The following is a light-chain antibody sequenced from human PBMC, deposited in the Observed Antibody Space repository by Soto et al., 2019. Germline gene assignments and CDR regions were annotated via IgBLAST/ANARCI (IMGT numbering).Light chain of an antibody. J-gene: IGKJ4*01. CDR1: QSVGSK. CDR2: DAS. V-gene: IGKV3D-15*01. Sequence: EIVMTQSPTTLSVSPGERATLCWRASQSVGSKLAWYQQRPGQAPRLLIYDASNRATGIPARFSGSGSGTEFSLTISSLQSEDFAVYSCQQYGDWPGAFGGGTKVDIK. CDR3: QQYGDWPGA.